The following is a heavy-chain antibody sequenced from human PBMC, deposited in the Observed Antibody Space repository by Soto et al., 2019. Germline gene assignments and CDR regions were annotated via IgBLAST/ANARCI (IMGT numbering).Heavy chain of an antibody. CDR3: AREWYCSGGSCHYYFDY. Sequence: QVQLVQSGAEVKKPGASVKVSCKASGYTFTSYYMHWVRQAPGQGLEWMGIINPSGGSTSYAQKFQGRVTMTRDTSTSTVYMELSILRSEDTAVYYCAREWYCSGGSCHYYFDYWGQGTLVTVSS. J-gene: IGHJ4*02. D-gene: IGHD2-15*01. CDR1: GYTFTSYY. CDR2: INPSGGST. V-gene: IGHV1-46*01.